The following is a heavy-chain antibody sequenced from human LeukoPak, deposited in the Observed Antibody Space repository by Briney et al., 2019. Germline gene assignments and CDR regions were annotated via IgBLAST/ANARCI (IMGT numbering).Heavy chain of an antibody. D-gene: IGHD3-10*01. J-gene: IGHJ4*02. CDR2: IYSGGST. CDR3: AREKVIMVRGVIMSYYFDY. Sequence: GGPLRLSCAASEFTFSTYAMSWVRQAPGKGLEWVSVIYSGGSTYYADSVKGRFTISRDNSKNTLYLQMNSLRAEDTAVYYCAREKVIMVRGVIMSYYFDYWGQGTLVTVSS. CDR1: EFTFSTYA. V-gene: IGHV3-53*01.